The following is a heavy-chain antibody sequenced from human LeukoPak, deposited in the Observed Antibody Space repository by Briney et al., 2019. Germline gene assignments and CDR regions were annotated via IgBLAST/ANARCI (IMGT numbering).Heavy chain of an antibody. CDR2: IKPDGSEK. Sequence: PGGSLRLSCAPSGFTFSNFWMSWVRQAPGKGLEWVANIKPDGSEKYYADSVKGRFTISRDNAKNSLYLQMNSLRAEDTAVYYCARHINWGSDYWGQGTPVTVSS. CDR1: GFTFSNFW. D-gene: IGHD7-27*01. J-gene: IGHJ4*02. CDR3: ARHINWGSDY. V-gene: IGHV3-7*01.